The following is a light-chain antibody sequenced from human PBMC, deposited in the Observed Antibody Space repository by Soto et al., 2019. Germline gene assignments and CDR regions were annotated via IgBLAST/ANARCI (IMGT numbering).Light chain of an antibody. CDR1: QSISSW. CDR3: QQYFEWPPMT. V-gene: IGKV1-5*01. Sequence: DIQMTQSPSTLSASVLEIVTITCLASQSISSWLAWYQQKPGKAPKLLIYDASSLESGVPSRFSGSGSGTEFTLTISSLRSEDSAIYYCQQYFEWPPMTFGQGTKVDIK. J-gene: IGKJ1*01. CDR2: DAS.